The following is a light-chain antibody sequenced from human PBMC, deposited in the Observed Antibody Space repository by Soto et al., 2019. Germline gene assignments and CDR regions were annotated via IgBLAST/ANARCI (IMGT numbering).Light chain of an antibody. Sequence: DIQMTQSPSSLSASVGVRVTITCRASQSISSYLNWYQQKPGNAPKLLIYAASSLQSGVPSRFSGSGSGTEFTLTISSLQPEDFATYYCQQSYSAPITFGQGTRLEIK. CDR3: QQSYSAPIT. CDR1: QSISSY. J-gene: IGKJ5*01. V-gene: IGKV1-39*01. CDR2: AAS.